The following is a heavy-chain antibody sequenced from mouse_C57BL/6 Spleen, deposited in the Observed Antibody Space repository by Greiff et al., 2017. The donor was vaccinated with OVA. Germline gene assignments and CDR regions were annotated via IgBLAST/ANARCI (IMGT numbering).Heavy chain of an antibody. CDR1: GYTFTSYW. Sequence: QVQLQQSGAELAKPGASVKLSCKASGYTFTSYWMHWVKQRPGQGLEWIGYINPSSGYTKYNQKFKDKATLTADKSSSTAYMQLSSLTYEDSAVYYCARWATVVDSWFAYWGQGTLVTVSA. V-gene: IGHV1-7*01. J-gene: IGHJ3*01. D-gene: IGHD1-1*01. CDR2: INPSSGYT. CDR3: ARWATVVDSWFAY.